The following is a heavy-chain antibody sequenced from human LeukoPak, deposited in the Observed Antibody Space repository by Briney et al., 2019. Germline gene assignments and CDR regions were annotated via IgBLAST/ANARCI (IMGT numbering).Heavy chain of an antibody. V-gene: IGHV3-23*01. Sequence: GGSLRLSCAASGFTFSSYAMGWVRQAPGKGLEWVSDISSSVGSTYYADSVKGRFTISRDNSKNTLYLQMNNLRAEDTAVYYCVKLPDSGSYYYFDYWGQGTLVTVSS. CDR1: GFTFSSYA. CDR3: VKLPDSGSYYYFDY. J-gene: IGHJ4*02. D-gene: IGHD1-26*01. CDR2: ISSSVGST.